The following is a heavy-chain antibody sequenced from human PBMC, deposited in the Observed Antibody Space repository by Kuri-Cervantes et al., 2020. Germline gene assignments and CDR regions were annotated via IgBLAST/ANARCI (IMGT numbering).Heavy chain of an antibody. D-gene: IGHD3-22*01. CDR1: GFTFDDYA. CDR2: ISWNSGSI. Sequence: SLRLSCAASGFTFDDYAMHWVRQAPGKGLEWVSGISWNSGSIGYADSVKGRFTISRDNAKNSLYLQMNSLRAEDTAVYYCARHSDSSGYNSPLGYWGQGTLVTVSS. CDR3: ARHSDSSGYNSPLGY. J-gene: IGHJ4*02. V-gene: IGHV3-9*01.